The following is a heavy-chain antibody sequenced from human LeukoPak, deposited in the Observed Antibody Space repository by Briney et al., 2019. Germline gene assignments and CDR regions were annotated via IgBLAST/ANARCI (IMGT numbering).Heavy chain of an antibody. V-gene: IGHV3-23*01. D-gene: IGHD2-15*01. CDR2: ISGSGDKT. CDR1: GFSLSTYA. CDR3: AKDTTAWWYHRAYMNV. Sequence: GSLRLSCAASGFSLSTYALSWVRQAPGGGLEWVAAISGSGDKTYHADSVKGRFTISKDNSENRLSLQMDSLRAEDTAVYFCAKDTTAWWYHRAYMNVGGEGTTVTVSS. J-gene: IGHJ6*03.